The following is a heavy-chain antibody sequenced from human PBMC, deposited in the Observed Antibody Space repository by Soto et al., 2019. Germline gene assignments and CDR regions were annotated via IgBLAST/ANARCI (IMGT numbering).Heavy chain of an antibody. CDR3: ARVGDFWSGYKAPHFDY. CDR1: GRSISRDGYY. Sequence: NPSDTLSLTCTVSGRSISRDGYYWRWIRQHPGKGLEWIGYIYYSGSTYYNPSLKSRVTISVDTSKNQFSLKLSSVTAADTAVYYCARVGDFWSGYKAPHFDYWGQGTLVPVS. V-gene: IGHV4-31*03. J-gene: IGHJ4*02. CDR2: IYYSGST. D-gene: IGHD3-3*01.